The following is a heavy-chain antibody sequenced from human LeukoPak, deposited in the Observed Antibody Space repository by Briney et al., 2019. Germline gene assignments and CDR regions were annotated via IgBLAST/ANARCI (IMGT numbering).Heavy chain of an antibody. CDR3: ARDIIHSSGLPNY. J-gene: IGHJ4*02. D-gene: IGHD3-22*01. V-gene: IGHV3-30*02. Sequence: GGSLRLSCAASGFTFSSYGMHWVRQAPGKGLEWVAFIRYDGSNKYYADSVKGRFTISRDNAKNSLYLQMSSLRAEDTAVYYCARDIIHSSGLPNYWGQGTLVTVSS. CDR2: IRYDGSNK. CDR1: GFTFSSYG.